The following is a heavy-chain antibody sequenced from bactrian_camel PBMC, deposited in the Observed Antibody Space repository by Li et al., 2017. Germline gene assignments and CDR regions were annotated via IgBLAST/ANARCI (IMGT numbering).Heavy chain of an antibody. Sequence: EVQLVESGGGLVQPGGSLRLSCAASGFTFSSSAMSWVRQAPGKGLEWVSGINSGGSSAYYADSVEGRFTISRDNSKNTLYLQMNSLKPEDTATYYCAAVPSYGGNRCDTVLSEFNYLGQGTQVTVS. V-gene: IGHV3S31*01. CDR1: GFTFSSSA. CDR3: AAVPSYGGNRCDTVLSEFNY. D-gene: IGHD6*01. J-gene: IGHJ4*01. CDR2: INSGGSSA.